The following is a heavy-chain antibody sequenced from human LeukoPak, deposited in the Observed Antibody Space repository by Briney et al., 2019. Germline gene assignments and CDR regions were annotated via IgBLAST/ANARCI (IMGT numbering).Heavy chain of an antibody. J-gene: IGHJ6*03. D-gene: IGHD4-11*01. CDR3: ARDGDSNYGYYYYVDV. V-gene: IGHV1-69*05. CDR1: GGTFSSYA. CDR2: IIPIFGTA. Sequence: SVKVSCQASGGTFSSYAISWVRQAPGQGLEWMGRIIPIFGTANYAQKFQGRVTITTDESTSTAYMELSSLRSEDTAVYYCARDGDSNYGYYYYVDVWGKGTAVTVSS.